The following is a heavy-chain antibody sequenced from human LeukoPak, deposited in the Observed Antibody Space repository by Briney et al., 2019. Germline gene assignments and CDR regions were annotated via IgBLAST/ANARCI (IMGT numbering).Heavy chain of an antibody. CDR1: GFSFVNNA. D-gene: IGHD1-1*01. CDR2: ICASGRCT. V-gene: IGHV3-23*01. J-gene: IGHJ4*02. CDR3: AKYMNVPGTQLLGDY. Sequence: PGGSLRLSCAASGFSFVNNAMGWVRQAPGKGLEWVSGICASGRCTFYAAPVRGRFTVSRDNFKNSLYLQMNNLRAEDTAVYYCAKYMNVPGTQLLGDYWGQGALVTVSS.